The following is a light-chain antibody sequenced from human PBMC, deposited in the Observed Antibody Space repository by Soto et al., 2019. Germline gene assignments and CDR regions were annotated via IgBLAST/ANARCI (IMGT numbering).Light chain of an antibody. J-gene: IGKJ1*01. V-gene: IGKV3-15*01. CDR3: QQYNNWPSWT. Sequence: EFVLTQSPGTLSLSPGERATLSCRASQSVSNNYLAWYQQKPGQAPRLLIYGASTRATGIPARFSGSGSGTEFTLTISSLQSEDFAVYYCQQYNNWPSWTFGQGTKVDIK. CDR1: QSVSNN. CDR2: GAS.